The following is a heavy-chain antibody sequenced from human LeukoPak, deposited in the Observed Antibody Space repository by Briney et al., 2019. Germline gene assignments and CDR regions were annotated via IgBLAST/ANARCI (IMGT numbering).Heavy chain of an antibody. J-gene: IGHJ5*02. CDR3: ARVVWVRFDP. Sequence: SETLSLTCAVYGGSFSGYYWSWIRQPPGKGLEWIGEISHSGSTNYNPSLKSRVTISVDTSKNQFSLKLSSVTAADTAVYYCARVVWVRFDPWGQGTLVTVSS. V-gene: IGHV4-34*01. CDR2: ISHSGST. D-gene: IGHD2-2*01. CDR1: GGSFSGYY.